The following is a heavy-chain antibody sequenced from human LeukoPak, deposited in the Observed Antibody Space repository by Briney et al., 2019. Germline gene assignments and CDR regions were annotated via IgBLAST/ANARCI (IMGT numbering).Heavy chain of an antibody. V-gene: IGHV3-23*01. Sequence: GGSLRLSCAASGFTFSSYAMNWVRQAPGKGLEWVAGISSGDRTFHAESVKGRFTISRDKSKDTLYLQMNSLRAEDTAVYYCARSPKAGYDSSGYSWSVNWFDPWGQGTLVTVSS. CDR1: GFTFSSYA. D-gene: IGHD3-22*01. CDR3: ARSPKAGYDSSGYSWSVNWFDP. J-gene: IGHJ5*02. CDR2: ISSGDRT.